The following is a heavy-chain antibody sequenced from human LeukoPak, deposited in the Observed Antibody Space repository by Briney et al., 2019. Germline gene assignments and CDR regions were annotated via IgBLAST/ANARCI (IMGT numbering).Heavy chain of an antibody. Sequence: GGSLRLSCAAPRFNLSNYQMDWVRQAPGKGLEWVSYISTSGVNKDYADSVKGRFTSSRDNAKNSLYLQINSLRAEDTALYYCARDQDSVGFLDYWGQGTLVTVSS. CDR1: RFNLSNYQ. CDR3: ARDQDSVGFLDY. D-gene: IGHD2-15*01. CDR2: ISTSGVNK. V-gene: IGHV3-48*03. J-gene: IGHJ4*02.